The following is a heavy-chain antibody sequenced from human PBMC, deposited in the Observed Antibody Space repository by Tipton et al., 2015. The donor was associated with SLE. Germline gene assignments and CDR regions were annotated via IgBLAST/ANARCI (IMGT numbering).Heavy chain of an antibody. CDR1: GASSSMGDYY. Sequence: TLSLTCSVSGASSSMGDYYWTWIRQHPGKGLEWIGYIYYSGNTYYNPSLKSRVTISVDTFKKQFSLKLSSVTAADTAMYYCARAGDPDYWYFDPWGRGTLVTVSS. CDR2: IYYSGNT. J-gene: IGHJ2*01. V-gene: IGHV4-31*03. CDR3: ARAGDPDYWYFDP.